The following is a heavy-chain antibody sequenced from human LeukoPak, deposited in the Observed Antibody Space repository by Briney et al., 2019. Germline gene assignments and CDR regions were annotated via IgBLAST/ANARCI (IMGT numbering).Heavy chain of an antibody. CDR3: ATVPLVGASYFDY. V-gene: IGHV1-8*01. CDR2: MNPNSGAT. J-gene: IGHJ4*02. D-gene: IGHD1-26*01. Sequence: ASVKVSCKASGYTFTSYDFNWLRQATGQGLEWMGWMNPNSGATGYAQKFQGRVTMTRSASINTAYMELSNLRSEDTAVYYCATVPLVGASYFDYWGQGTLVTVSS. CDR1: GYTFTSYD.